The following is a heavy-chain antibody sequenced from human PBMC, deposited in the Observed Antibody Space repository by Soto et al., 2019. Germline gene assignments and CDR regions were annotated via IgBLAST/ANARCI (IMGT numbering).Heavy chain of an antibody. V-gene: IGHV3-30*18. J-gene: IGHJ6*02. CDR3: AKDSDQLLFDYYYYGMDV. CDR1: GFTFSKFG. Sequence: GGSLRLSCEASGFTFSKFGIHWVRQAPGKGLEWVAVVSYDGSFKYYADSVKGRFTISRDNSKNTLYLQMNGLRPEDTALYYCAKDSDQLLFDYYYYGMDVWGQGTTVTVSS. D-gene: IGHD2-2*01. CDR2: VSYDGSFK.